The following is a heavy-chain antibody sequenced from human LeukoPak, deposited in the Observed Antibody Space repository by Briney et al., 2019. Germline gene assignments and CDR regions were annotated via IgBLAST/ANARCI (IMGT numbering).Heavy chain of an antibody. CDR1: GGSISSYY. D-gene: IGHD3-16*01. CDR3: ARDYTATCAFDI. Sequence: SETLSLTCTVSGGSISSYYWSWIRQPPGKGLEWIGYIYYSGSTNYNPSLKSRVTISVDTAKNQFSLKLSSVTAADTAVYYCARDYTATCAFDIWGQGTMVTVSS. CDR2: IYYSGST. V-gene: IGHV4-59*01. J-gene: IGHJ3*02.